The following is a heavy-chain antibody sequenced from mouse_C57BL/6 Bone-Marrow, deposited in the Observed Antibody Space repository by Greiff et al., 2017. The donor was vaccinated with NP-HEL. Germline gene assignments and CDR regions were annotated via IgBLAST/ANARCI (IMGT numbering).Heavy chain of an antibody. CDR1: GYTFTDYY. CDR3: AGYYGSSRYAMDY. D-gene: IGHD1-1*01. V-gene: IGHV1-26*01. CDR2: INPNNGGT. Sequence: VQLQQSGPELVKPGASVKISCKASGYTFTDYYMNWVKQSHGKSLEWIGDINPNNGGTSYNQKFKGKATLTVDKSSSTAYMELRSLTSEDSAVYYCAGYYGSSRYAMDYWGQGTSVTVSS. J-gene: IGHJ4*01.